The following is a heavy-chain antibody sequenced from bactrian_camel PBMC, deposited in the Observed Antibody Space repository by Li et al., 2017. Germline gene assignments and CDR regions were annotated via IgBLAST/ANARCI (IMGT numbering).Heavy chain of an antibody. D-gene: IGHD2*01. V-gene: IGHV3S31*01. J-gene: IGHJ4*01. Sequence: VQLVESGGGSVQPGGSLRLSCGASGHTYSSNCMGWFRQGPGNGREGVAGIYSGGGDGHYADAVKGRFTISQDNAKRTVYLQMNSLQPDDTATYYCKRDLASGSLSYCKGSAWGQGTQVTVS. CDR2: IYSGGGDG. CDR3: KRDLASGSLSYCKGSA. CDR1: GHTYSSNC.